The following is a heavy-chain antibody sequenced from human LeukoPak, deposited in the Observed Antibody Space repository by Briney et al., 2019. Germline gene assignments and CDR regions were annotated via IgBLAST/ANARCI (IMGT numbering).Heavy chain of an antibody. CDR3: ARDPAMVPYYYYGMDV. Sequence: GGSLRLSCAASGFTFSSYWMSWVRQAPGKGLEWVANIKQDGSEKYYVDSVKGRFTISRDNAKNSLYLQMNSLRAEDTAVYYCARDPAMVPYYYYGMDVWGQGTTITVSS. D-gene: IGHD4/OR15-4a*01. V-gene: IGHV3-7*01. CDR2: IKQDGSEK. J-gene: IGHJ6*02. CDR1: GFTFSSYW.